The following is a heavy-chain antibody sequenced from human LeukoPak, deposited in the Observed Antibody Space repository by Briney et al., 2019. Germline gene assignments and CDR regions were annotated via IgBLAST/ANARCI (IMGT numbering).Heavy chain of an antibody. D-gene: IGHD6-19*01. CDR3: AFIRLGYTSGWYFDY. CDR2: FDPEDGET. V-gene: IGHV1-24*01. J-gene: IGHJ4*02. CDR1: GYTLTELS. Sequence: ASVKVSCKVSGYTLTELSMHWVRQAPGKGLEWMGGFDPEDGETIYAQKFQGRVTMTEDTSTDTAYMELSSLRSEDTAVYYRAFIRLGYTSGWYFDYWGQGTLVTVSS.